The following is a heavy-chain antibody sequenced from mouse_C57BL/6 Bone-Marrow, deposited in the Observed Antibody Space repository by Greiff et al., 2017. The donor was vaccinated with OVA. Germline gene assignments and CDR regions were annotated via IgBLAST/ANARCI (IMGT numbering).Heavy chain of an antibody. CDR2: IDPNSGGT. Sequence: QVQLQQPGAELVKPGASVKLSCKASGYTFTSYWKHWVKQRPGRGLEWIGRIDPNSGGTKYNEKFKSKATLTVDKPSSTAYMLLSSLTSEDSAVYYCASNGCAYWGQGTLVTVSA. V-gene: IGHV1-72*01. J-gene: IGHJ3*01. CDR1: GYTFTSYW. CDR3: ASNGCAY.